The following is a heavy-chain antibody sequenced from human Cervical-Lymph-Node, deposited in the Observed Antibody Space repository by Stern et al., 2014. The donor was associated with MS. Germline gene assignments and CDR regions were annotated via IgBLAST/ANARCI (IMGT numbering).Heavy chain of an antibody. Sequence: QVQLQEAGPGLVKPSETLSLTCAVSGDSISSYTHYWAWIRQPPGTGLEWIGCVYSSGATYYNPSLKSPVPIPVDTSKNPFPLGLNSVTAADTAVYYCAKHACTGAACPFDLWGQGTLVTVSS. J-gene: IGHJ4*02. V-gene: IGHV4-39*01. CDR3: AKHACTGAACPFDL. CDR2: VYSSGAT. D-gene: IGHD2-8*02. CDR1: GDSISSYTHY.